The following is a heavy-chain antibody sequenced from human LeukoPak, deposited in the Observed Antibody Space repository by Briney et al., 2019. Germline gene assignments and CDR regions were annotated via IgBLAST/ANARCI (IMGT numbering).Heavy chain of an antibody. CDR2: IKQDGSQK. J-gene: IGHJ5*02. CDR1: GFTFSSYW. CDR3: ARDQGDYGDDYNWFDP. V-gene: IGHV3-7*03. D-gene: IGHD4-17*01. Sequence: GGSLRLSCAASGFTFSSYWMSWVRQAPGKGLEWVANIKQDGSQKYYMDSVKGRFVISRDNAKNSLYLQMNSLRDEDTALYYCARDQGDYGDDYNWFDPWGQGTLVTVSS.